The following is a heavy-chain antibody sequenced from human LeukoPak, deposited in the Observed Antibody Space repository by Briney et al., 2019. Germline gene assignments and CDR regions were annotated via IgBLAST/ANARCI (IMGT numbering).Heavy chain of an antibody. CDR3: ARDPYIGHYGSDYYYYMDV. CDR2: ITSDSSGA. CDR1: GFTFSTYS. Sequence: GGSLRLSCEASGFTFSTYSMNWVRQAPGKGLEWVASITSDSSGAFYADSVKGRFTISRDNAKSSLYLQMNNLRAEDTAVYYCARDPYIGHYGSDYYYYMDVWGKRTTVTISS. V-gene: IGHV3-21*01. J-gene: IGHJ6*03. D-gene: IGHD4-17*01.